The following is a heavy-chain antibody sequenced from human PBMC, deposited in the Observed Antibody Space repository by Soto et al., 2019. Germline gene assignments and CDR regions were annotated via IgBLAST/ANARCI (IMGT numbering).Heavy chain of an antibody. D-gene: IGHD2-2*01. J-gene: IGHJ6*02. Sequence: GASVKVSCKASGGTFSSYAISWVRQAPGQGLEWMGGIIPIFATANYAQKFQGRVIITVDESTTTAYMDLSSLRSEDTAVYYCARSVSFRYQLLKRGMDVWGQGTTVTVSS. V-gene: IGHV1-69*13. CDR2: IIPIFATA. CDR3: ARSVSFRYQLLKRGMDV. CDR1: GGTFSSYA.